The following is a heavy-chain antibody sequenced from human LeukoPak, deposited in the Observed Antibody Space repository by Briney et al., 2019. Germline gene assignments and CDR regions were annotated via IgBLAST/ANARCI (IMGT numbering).Heavy chain of an antibody. Sequence: SETLSLTCTVSGGSISSYYWSWIRQPPGKGLEWIGYIYYSGSTNYNPSLKSRVTISVDTSKNQFSLKLSSVTAADTAVYYCARVTAVQGYNWFDPWGQGTLVTVSS. CDR1: GGSISSYY. CDR2: IYYSGST. J-gene: IGHJ5*02. CDR3: ARVTAVQGYNWFDP. V-gene: IGHV4-59*01. D-gene: IGHD3-10*01.